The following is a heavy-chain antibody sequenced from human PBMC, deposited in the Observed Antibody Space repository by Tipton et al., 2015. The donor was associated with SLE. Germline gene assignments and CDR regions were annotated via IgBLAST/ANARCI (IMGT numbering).Heavy chain of an antibody. J-gene: IGHJ6*02. V-gene: IGHV4-59*11. Sequence: TLSLTCTVSGGSISSHYWSWIRQPPGKGLEWIGYIYYSGSTNYNPSLKSRVTISVDTSKNQFSPKLSSVTAADTAVYYCARDIAAAGDYYGMDVWGQGTTVTVSS. D-gene: IGHD6-13*01. CDR3: ARDIAAAGDYYGMDV. CDR2: IYYSGST. CDR1: GGSISSHY.